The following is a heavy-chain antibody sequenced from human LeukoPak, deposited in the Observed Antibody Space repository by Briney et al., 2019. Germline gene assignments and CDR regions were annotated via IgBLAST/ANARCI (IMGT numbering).Heavy chain of an antibody. CDR2: ISYDGSNK. J-gene: IGHJ4*02. Sequence: GGSLRLSCAASGFTFSSYGMHWVRQAPGKGLEWVAVISYDGSNKNYADSVKGRFTFSRDNSKNTLYLQMNSLRAEDTAVYYFANGAGKSFNAFDCWGQGTLVTVSS. CDR1: GFTFSSYG. D-gene: IGHD4-17*01. CDR3: ANGAGKSFNAFDC. V-gene: IGHV3-30*18.